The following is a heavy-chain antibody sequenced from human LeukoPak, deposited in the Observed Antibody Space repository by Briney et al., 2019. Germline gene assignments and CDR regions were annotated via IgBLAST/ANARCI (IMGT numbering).Heavy chain of an antibody. CDR2: MYLSGTT. CDR3: AGLVGRYSSGLYYYYFDY. J-gene: IGHJ4*02. D-gene: IGHD3-22*01. V-gene: IGHV4-4*02. CDR1: GDSINSLDL. Sequence: PSETLSLTCTVSGDSINSLDLWSWVRQPPGKGLEWIGEMYLSGTTHSNPSVKSRVTISIDKSKNQFLLNLSSVTAADTAVYYCAGLVGRYSSGLYYYYFDYWGQGTLVTVSS.